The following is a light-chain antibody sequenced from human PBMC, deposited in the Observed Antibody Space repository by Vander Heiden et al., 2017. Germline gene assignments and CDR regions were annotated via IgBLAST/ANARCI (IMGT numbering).Light chain of an antibody. CDR1: SRDVGSYNY. CDR3: CSFAGSPYV. J-gene: IGLJ1*01. Sequence: QPALTQPRSVSGSPGQSVTISCTGPSRDVGSYNYVSRYQHHPGKAPIRSMFDVNERPSGVPDRFSGSKSANKAFLTISGLRAEDDSYDYCCSFAGSPYVFGTGTKVTVL. V-gene: IGLV2-11*01. CDR2: DVN.